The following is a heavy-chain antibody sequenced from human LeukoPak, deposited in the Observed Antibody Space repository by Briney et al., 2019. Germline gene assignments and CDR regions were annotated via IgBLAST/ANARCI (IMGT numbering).Heavy chain of an antibody. D-gene: IGHD6-19*01. Sequence: GGSLRLSCAASGFTFSSYGMHWVRQAPGKGLEWVAVISYDGSNKYYADSVKGRFTISRDNSKNTLYLQMNNLRAEDTAVYYCARDIAAGNLFDPWGQGTLVTVSS. CDR2: ISYDGSNK. V-gene: IGHV3-30*03. J-gene: IGHJ5*02. CDR1: GFTFSSYG. CDR3: ARDIAAGNLFDP.